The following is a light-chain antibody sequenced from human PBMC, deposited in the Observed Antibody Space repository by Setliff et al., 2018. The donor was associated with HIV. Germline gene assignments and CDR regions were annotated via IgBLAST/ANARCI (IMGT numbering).Light chain of an antibody. CDR3: CSYAGSYTFPYV. CDR1: NSDVGVNKF. Sequence: QSALTQPASVSGSPGQSVTISCTGNNSDVGVNKFVSWYQQHPGKAPKVVIYAVNTRPSGVSNRFSGSKSGNTASLTISGLQSEDEADYCCCSYAGSYTFPYVFGTGTKVTVL. J-gene: IGLJ1*01. V-gene: IGLV2-14*03. CDR2: AVN.